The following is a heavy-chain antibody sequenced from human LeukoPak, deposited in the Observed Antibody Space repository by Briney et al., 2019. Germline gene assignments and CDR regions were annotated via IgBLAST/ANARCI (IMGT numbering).Heavy chain of an antibody. Sequence: GGCLRLSCAASGFTVSSNYMYWVRQAPGKGLEWVSVIDGDGTTYYADSVKARFTISRDNSRNRLYLQMNSLRAEDTAVYYCAREGCSGTSCYGVDAFDIWGQGTKVTVSS. CDR1: GFTVSSNY. CDR3: AREGCSGTSCYGVDAFDI. J-gene: IGHJ3*02. D-gene: IGHD2-15*01. V-gene: IGHV3-66*01. CDR2: IDGDGTT.